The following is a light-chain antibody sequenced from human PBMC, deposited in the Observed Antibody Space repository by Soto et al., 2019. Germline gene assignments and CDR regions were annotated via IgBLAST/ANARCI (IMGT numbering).Light chain of an antibody. CDR3: QQYGSSPLFT. J-gene: IGKJ3*01. CDR2: GAS. V-gene: IGKV3-20*01. Sequence: EMVLTQSPGTLSLSPGERATLSCRASQSVSSSYLAWYQQKPGQAPRLLIYGASSRATGIPDRFSGSGSGTDFILTISRLEPEDFAVYYCQQYGSSPLFTFGPGTKVDIK. CDR1: QSVSSSY.